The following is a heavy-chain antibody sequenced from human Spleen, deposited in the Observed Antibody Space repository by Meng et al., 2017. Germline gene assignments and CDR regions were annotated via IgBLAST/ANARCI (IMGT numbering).Heavy chain of an antibody. CDR3: ARSFIAAPGGGH. J-gene: IGHJ4*02. CDR2: IDNGGSA. V-gene: IGHV3-66*01. Sequence: EVQRVESGGGWFQPGGSLRLSCAASGFTVSSNYMSWVRQAPGKGLEWVSFIDNGGSAYYADSVKGRFTISRDNFKNTLYLQMNSLRAEDTAIYYCARSFIAAPGGGHWGQGTLVTVSS. D-gene: IGHD6-13*01. CDR1: GFTVSSNY.